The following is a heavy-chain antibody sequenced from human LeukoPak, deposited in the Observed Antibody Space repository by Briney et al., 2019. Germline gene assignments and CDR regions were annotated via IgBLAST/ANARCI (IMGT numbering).Heavy chain of an antibody. V-gene: IGHV1-2*02. Sequence: ASVKVSCKASGYTFTGYYMHWVRQAPGQGLEWMGWINPNSGGTNYAQKFQGRVTMTRDMSTSTVYMELSSLRSEDTAVYYCARDGYSSGWFPQHFDYWGQGTLVTVSS. CDR2: INPNSGGT. D-gene: IGHD6-19*01. J-gene: IGHJ4*02. CDR3: ARDGYSSGWFPQHFDY. CDR1: GYTFTGYY.